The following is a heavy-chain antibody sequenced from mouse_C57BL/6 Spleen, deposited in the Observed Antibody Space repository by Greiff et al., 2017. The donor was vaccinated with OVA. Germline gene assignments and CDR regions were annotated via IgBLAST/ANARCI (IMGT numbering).Heavy chain of an antibody. CDR1: GYTFTSYW. Sequence: VQLQQPGTELVKPGASVKLSCKASGYTFTSYWMHWVKQRPGQGLEWIGNINPSNGGTNYNEKFKSKATLTVDKSSSTAYMQLSSLTSEDSAVYYCARKDYGSSGYFDVWGTGTTVTVSS. J-gene: IGHJ1*03. CDR3: ARKDYGSSGYFDV. CDR2: INPSNGGT. V-gene: IGHV1-53*01. D-gene: IGHD1-1*01.